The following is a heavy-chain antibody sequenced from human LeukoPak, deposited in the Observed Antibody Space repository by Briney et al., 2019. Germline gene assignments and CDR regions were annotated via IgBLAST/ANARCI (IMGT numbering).Heavy chain of an antibody. CDR1: GGSISSYY. Sequence: SETLSLTCTVSGGSISSYYWSWIRQPPGKGLEWIGYIYYSGSTNYNPSLKSRVTISVDTSKNQFSLKLSSVTAADTAVYYCARTISSRRVWFDYWGQGTLVTVSS. D-gene: IGHD3-3*02. CDR3: ARTISSRRVWFDY. J-gene: IGHJ4*02. V-gene: IGHV4-59*01. CDR2: IYYSGST.